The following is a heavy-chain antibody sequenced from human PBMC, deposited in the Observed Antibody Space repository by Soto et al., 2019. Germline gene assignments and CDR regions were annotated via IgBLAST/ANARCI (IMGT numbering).Heavy chain of an antibody. CDR3: ARDRASSSAWFDP. Sequence: QVQLQESGPGLVKPSQTLSLTCTVSGGSISSGGYYWSWIRQHPGKGLEYIGYIYYSGSTYYNPSLKSRVTISVDTSKNQFSPKLSSVTAADTAVYYCARDRASSSAWFDPWGQGTLVTVSS. CDR1: GGSISSGGYY. J-gene: IGHJ5*02. V-gene: IGHV4-31*03. CDR2: IYYSGST. D-gene: IGHD6-6*01.